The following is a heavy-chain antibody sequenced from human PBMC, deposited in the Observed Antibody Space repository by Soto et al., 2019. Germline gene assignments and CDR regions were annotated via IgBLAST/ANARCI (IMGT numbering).Heavy chain of an antibody. D-gene: IGHD4-4*01. J-gene: IGHJ4*01. CDR1: GYTFTTYV. CDR2: VRAYNGNA. V-gene: IGHV1-18*01. Sequence: QVQLVQSGPEVKKPGASVKVSCKTSGYTFTTYVVSWLRQAPAQGLEWMGWVRAYNGNANYAQKVHDIVTMTTDTSTTTVHMERSSLTPDDTAVYYCARARCKRATVFSAADYWGHGTLVTVSS. CDR3: ARARCKRATVFSAADY.